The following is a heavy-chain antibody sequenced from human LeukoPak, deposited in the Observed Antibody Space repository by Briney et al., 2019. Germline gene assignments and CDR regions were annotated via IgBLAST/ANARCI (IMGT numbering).Heavy chain of an antibody. V-gene: IGHV3-7*01. CDR2: MKGDGSEI. J-gene: IGHJ3*01. Sequence: GGSLRLSCAASGFIFSTYWMMWARQAPGKGLEWVANMKGDGSEIHYVDSVKGRFTISRDNAKNSLYLQMNSLRPEDTAVYYCARPAYTAAYDLWGRGTMVTVSS. D-gene: IGHD3-16*01. CDR3: ARPAYTAAYDL. CDR1: GFIFSTYW.